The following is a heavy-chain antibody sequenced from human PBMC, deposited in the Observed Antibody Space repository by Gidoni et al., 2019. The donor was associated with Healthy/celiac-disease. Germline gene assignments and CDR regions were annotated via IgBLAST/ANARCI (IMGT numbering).Heavy chain of an antibody. CDR3: ARLRYDFWSGLDSYYYYGMDV. J-gene: IGHJ6*02. CDR2: IYYSGST. Sequence: QLQLQESGPGLVKPSETLSLTCTVSGGSISSSSYYWGWIRQPPGKGLEWIGSIYYSGSTYYNPSLKSRVTISVDTSKNQFSLKLSSVTAADTAVYYCARLRYDFWSGLDSYYYYGMDVWGQGTTVTVSS. D-gene: IGHD3-3*01. CDR1: GGSISSSSYY. V-gene: IGHV4-39*01.